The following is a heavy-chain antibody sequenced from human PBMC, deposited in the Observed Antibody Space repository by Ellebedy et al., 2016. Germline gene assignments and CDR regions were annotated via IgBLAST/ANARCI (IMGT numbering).Heavy chain of an antibody. D-gene: IGHD2-15*01. CDR2: FNPKSGNS. CDR3: ARGKRDILWSDF. V-gene: IGHV1-8*02. J-gene: IGHJ4*02. CDR1: GYTFISYG. Sequence: ASVKVSCKTSGYTFISYGINWVRQAAGQGPEWMGWFNPKSGNSGFAPKFRGRVTLTGDTSTTTAYMEVNYLTSEDTAVYYCARGKRDILWSDFWGQGTFITVSS.